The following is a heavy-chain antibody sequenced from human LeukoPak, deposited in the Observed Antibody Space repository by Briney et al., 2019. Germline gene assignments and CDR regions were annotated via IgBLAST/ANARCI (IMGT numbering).Heavy chain of an antibody. J-gene: IGHJ4*02. CDR3: ARERFVGGTFRAFDY. CDR1: GYTLTSHF. V-gene: IGHV1-46*04. CDR2: INPSRGST. Sequence: ASVNDFCKPSGYTLTSHFMHWARQAPGQALEWMGIINPSRGSTTYAQKLQGRVTMTRDMSTSTVYMELSSLRSEDTAVYYCARERFVGGTFRAFDYWGQGTLVTVSS. D-gene: IGHD1-26*01.